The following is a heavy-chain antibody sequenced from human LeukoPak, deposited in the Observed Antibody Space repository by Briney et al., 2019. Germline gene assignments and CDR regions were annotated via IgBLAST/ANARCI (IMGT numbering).Heavy chain of an antibody. CDR3: ARDGCGGDCYLADY. V-gene: IGHV3-33*08. CDR2: IWYDGSEK. CDR1: GFTFSSYG. D-gene: IGHD2-21*02. Sequence: GGSLRLSCAASGFTFSSYGMHWVRQAPGKGLEWVAVIWYDGSEKHHADSVKGRFTISRDNSKNTLYLQMNSLRAEDTAVYYCARDGCGGDCYLADYWGQGTRVTVSS. J-gene: IGHJ4*02.